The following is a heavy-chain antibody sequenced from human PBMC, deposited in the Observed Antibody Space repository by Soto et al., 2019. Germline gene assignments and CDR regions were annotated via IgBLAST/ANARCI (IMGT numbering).Heavy chain of an antibody. J-gene: IGHJ4*02. CDR1: GGSISSYY. CDR2: IYYSGST. D-gene: IGHD2-2*02. CDR3: ARMEYCSSTSCYTGIDY. Sequence: QVQLQESGPGLVKPSETLSLTCTVSGGSISSYYWSWIRQPPGKGLEWIGYIYYSGSTNHNPSLKSRVTISVDTSKNQFSLKLSSVTAADTAVYYCARMEYCSSTSCYTGIDYWGQGTLVTVSS. V-gene: IGHV4-59*01.